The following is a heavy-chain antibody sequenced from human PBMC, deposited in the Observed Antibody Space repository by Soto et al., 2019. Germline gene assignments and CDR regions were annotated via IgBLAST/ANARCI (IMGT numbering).Heavy chain of an antibody. CDR2: INAGNGNT. J-gene: IGHJ5*02. CDR3: ARGERYYYDTSGYFGFDP. CDR1: GYTFTSYA. V-gene: IGHV1-3*01. Sequence: ASVKVSCKASGYTFTSYAMHWVRQAPGQRLEWMGWINAGNGNTKYSQKFQARVTITRDTSASTAYMELSSLRSEDTAVYCFARGERYYYDTSGYFGFDPWGQGTLVTVSS. D-gene: IGHD3-22*01.